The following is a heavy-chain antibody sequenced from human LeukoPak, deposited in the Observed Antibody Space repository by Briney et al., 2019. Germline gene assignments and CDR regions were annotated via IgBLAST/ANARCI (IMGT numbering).Heavy chain of an antibody. D-gene: IGHD3-10*02. Sequence: PSETLSLTCDVSGGSFSDHFWNWIRQPPGKGLEWLGEINLGGRTNFHPPLRSRLTLSLATSKCQFSLKLTSVSAADTAVYYCARGVTVRGVLRQTFGCNDYYYMDDWGKGTAVTVSS. CDR3: ARGVTVRGVLRQTFGCNDYYYMDD. CDR1: GGSFSDHF. CDR2: INLGGRT. J-gene: IGHJ6*03. V-gene: IGHV4-34*01.